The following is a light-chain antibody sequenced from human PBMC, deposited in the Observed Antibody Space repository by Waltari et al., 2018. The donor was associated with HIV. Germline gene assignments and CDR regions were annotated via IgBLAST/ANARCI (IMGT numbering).Light chain of an antibody. V-gene: IGKV3-15*01. J-gene: IGKJ1*01. CDR2: GAS. CDR1: QSVSSN. CDR3: QQCNNWPPRS. Sequence: EIVMTQSPATLSVSPGERATLSCRASQSVSSNLAWYQQKPGQAPRLLIYGASTRATGIPARFSGSGSGTEFTLTISSLQSEDFVVYYCQQCNNWPPRSFGQGTKVEIK.